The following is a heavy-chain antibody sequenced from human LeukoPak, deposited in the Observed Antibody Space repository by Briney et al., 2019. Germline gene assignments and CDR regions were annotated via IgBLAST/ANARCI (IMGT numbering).Heavy chain of an antibody. V-gene: IGHV3-23*01. Sequence: GGSLRLSCAASGFTFTNYAMTWVRQAPGKGLEWVSVIGASGADTYYSDSVEGRFTVSRDNSQNTLFLHMSRLRAEDTAVYFCARRPRDTSGYYLGAFHDWGQGTTVTVSS. CDR2: IGASGADT. CDR3: ARRPRDTSGYYLGAFHD. D-gene: IGHD3-22*01. CDR1: GFTFTNYA. J-gene: IGHJ3*01.